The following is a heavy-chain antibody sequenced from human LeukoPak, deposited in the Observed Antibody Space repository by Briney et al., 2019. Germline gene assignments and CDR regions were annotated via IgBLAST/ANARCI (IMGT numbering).Heavy chain of an antibody. V-gene: IGHV4-4*09. CDR1: GGSINSSY. J-gene: IGHJ5*02. D-gene: IGHD2-21*02. CDR3: ARLVVTSSANWFDP. Sequence: SETLSLTCTVSGGSINSSYWSWIRQPPGKGLEWIGYIHTSGNINYNPSLNSRVTMSMDTSKSQFSLKLSSVTAADTAVYYCARLVVTSSANWFDPWGQGTLALVSS. CDR2: IHTSGNI.